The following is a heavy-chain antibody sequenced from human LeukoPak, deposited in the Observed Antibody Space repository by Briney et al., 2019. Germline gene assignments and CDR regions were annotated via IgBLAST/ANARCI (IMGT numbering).Heavy chain of an antibody. CDR1: GYSFSSYW. CDR3: ARLPFCSSGGSCFHNWFDP. V-gene: IGHV5-51*01. J-gene: IGHJ5*02. D-gene: IGHD2-15*01. CDR2: IYPGDSDT. Sequence: GESLKISCKGSGYSFSSYWIGWVRQMPGKGLEWMGIIYPGDSDTRYSPSFQGQVTISADKSISTAYLQWSSLKASDTAMYYCARLPFCSSGGSCFHNWFDPWGQGTLVTVSS.